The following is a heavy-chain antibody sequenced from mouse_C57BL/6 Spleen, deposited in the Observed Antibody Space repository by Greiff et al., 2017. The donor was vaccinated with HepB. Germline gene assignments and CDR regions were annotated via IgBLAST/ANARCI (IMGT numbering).Heavy chain of an antibody. J-gene: IGHJ1*03. D-gene: IGHD2-5*01. V-gene: IGHV5-9-1*02. CDR2: ISSGGDYI. CDR1: GFTFSSYA. CDR3: TSPYSNLSYWYFDV. Sequence: DVHLVESGEGLVKPGGSLKLSCAASGFTFSSYAMSWVRQTPEKRLEWVAYISSGGDYIYYADTVKGRFTISRDNARNTLYLQMSSLKSEDTAMYYCTSPYSNLSYWYFDVWGTGTTVTVSS.